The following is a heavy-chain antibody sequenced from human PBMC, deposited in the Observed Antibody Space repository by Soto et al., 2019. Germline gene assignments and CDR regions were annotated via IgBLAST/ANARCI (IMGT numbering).Heavy chain of an antibody. CDR2: ISGSGTST. Sequence: GGSLRLSCAASGFTFSNFAMSWFRQAPGKGLEWVSAISGSGTSTYDADSVKGRFSISRDNSKNTLYLQMNSLRAEDTAVYYCAKDRKSGSGWYWDYWGQGTLVTVSS. V-gene: IGHV3-23*01. CDR1: GFTFSNFA. CDR3: AKDRKSGSGWYWDY. J-gene: IGHJ4*02. D-gene: IGHD6-19*01.